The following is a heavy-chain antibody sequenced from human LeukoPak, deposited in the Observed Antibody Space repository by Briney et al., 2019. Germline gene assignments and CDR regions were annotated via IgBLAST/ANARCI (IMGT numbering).Heavy chain of an antibody. CDR2: INPNSGDT. J-gene: IGHJ6*02. D-gene: IGHD2-15*01. V-gene: IGHV1-2*06. CDR1: GYTFTGFS. Sequence: GASVKVSCKASGYTFTGFSIHWVRQAPGQGFEWLGRINPNSGDTLYAQKFQDRVTMTSDTSTNTAYIELSSLTSDDTAVYYCAKPSRGIASYYYGVDVWGQGTTVTVSS. CDR3: AKPSRGIASYYYGVDV.